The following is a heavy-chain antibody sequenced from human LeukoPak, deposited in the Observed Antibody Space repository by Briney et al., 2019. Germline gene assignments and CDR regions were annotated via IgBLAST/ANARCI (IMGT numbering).Heavy chain of an antibody. J-gene: IGHJ3*02. CDR3: ARVTTVIPDAFDI. CDR1: GFTFNNYG. V-gene: IGHV3-30*03. CDR2: ISCTGGTQ. D-gene: IGHD4-17*01. Sequence: GGSLRLSCAASGFTFNNYGMQWVRQTPGKGLEWVTVISCTGGTQYYADSVKGRFTISRDDSKNTLYLQMNSLRAEDTAVYYCARVTTVIPDAFDIWGQGTMVTVSS.